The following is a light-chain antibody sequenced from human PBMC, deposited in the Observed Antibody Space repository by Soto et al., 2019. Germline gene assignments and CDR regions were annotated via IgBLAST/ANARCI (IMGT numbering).Light chain of an antibody. CDR1: QSVSAGY. V-gene: IGKV3-20*01. Sequence: IVLTQSPATLSLSPGERATLSCRASQSVSAGYFAWYQQKPGQAPRLLIYETSSRTTDTPDRFSGGGSGTDFTLTISRLEPEDFAVYYCQQYGNSPTFGPGTKVDIK. CDR2: ETS. CDR3: QQYGNSPT. J-gene: IGKJ1*01.